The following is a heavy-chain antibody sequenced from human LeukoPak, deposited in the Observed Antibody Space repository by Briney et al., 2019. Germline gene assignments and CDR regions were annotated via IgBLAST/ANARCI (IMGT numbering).Heavy chain of an antibody. D-gene: IGHD6-19*01. CDR1: GGSISSSSYY. CDR3: ARDGAVAGSAYFDY. J-gene: IGHJ4*02. Sequence: SETLSLTCTVSGGSISSSSYYWGWIRQPPGKGLEWIGSIYYSGSTNYNPSLKSRVTISVDTSKNQLSLKLSSVTAADTAVYYCARDGAVAGSAYFDYWGQGTLVTVSS. V-gene: IGHV4-39*07. CDR2: IYYSGST.